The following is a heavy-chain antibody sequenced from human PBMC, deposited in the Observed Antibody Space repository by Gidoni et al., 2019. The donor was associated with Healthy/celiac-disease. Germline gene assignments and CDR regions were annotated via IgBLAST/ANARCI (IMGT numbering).Heavy chain of an antibody. CDR2: IKSKTEGRTT. J-gene: IGHJ4*02. Sequence: EVQLVESGGGLVKPGGSLRLSCAASGFTFSNAWMSWVRQAPGKGLEWVGRIKSKTEGRTTDYAAPVKGRFTISRDNSKNTLYLQMNSLKTEDTAVYYCTTDEGATYYYFDYWGQGTLVTVSS. CDR1: GFTFSNAW. CDR3: TTDEGATYYYFDY. V-gene: IGHV3-15*01. D-gene: IGHD1-26*01.